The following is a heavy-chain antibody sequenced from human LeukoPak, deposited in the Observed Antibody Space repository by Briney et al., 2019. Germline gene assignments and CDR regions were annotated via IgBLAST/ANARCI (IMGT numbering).Heavy chain of an antibody. CDR2: IYFTGNT. Sequence: SETLSLTCTVSGGSISSDTYFWGWIRQPPGKGLEWIANIYFTGNTYYHPSLKSRATISVDTSKNQFSLTLSSVTAADTAVYYCASEAHRGGGFDSWGQGTLVTVSS. V-gene: IGHV4-39*01. D-gene: IGHD3-16*01. CDR3: ASEAHRGGGFDS. CDR1: GGSISSDTYF. J-gene: IGHJ4*02.